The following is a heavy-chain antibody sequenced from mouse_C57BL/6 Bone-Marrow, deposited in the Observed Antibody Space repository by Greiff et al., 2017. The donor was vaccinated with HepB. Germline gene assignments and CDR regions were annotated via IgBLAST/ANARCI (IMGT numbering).Heavy chain of an antibody. Sequence: DVHLVDSGGGLVQSGRSLRLSCATSGFTFSDFYMEWVRQAPGKGLEWIAASRNKANDYTTEYSASVKGRFIVSRDTSQSILYLQMNALRAEDTAIYYCARDALTGTGFDYWGQGTTLTVSS. D-gene: IGHD4-1*01. CDR2: SRNKANDYTT. J-gene: IGHJ2*01. V-gene: IGHV7-1*01. CDR1: GFTFSDFY. CDR3: ARDALTGTGFDY.